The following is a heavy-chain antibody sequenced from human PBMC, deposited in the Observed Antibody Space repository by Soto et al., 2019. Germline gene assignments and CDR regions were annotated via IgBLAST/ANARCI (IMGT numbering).Heavy chain of an antibody. J-gene: IGHJ6*02. CDR3: ARERCGGGYCYYYGLDV. CDR2: IWYDGTNK. V-gene: IGHV3-33*01. D-gene: IGHD2-21*01. CDR1: GFTFSSHG. Sequence: PGGSLRLSCAASGFTFSSHGIHWVRQAPGKKQKKVALIWYDGTNKYYAETVKGRFTIYRDNSKNTLYLQMDSLRAEDTAVYYCARERCGGGYCYYYGLDVWGQGTTVTVSS.